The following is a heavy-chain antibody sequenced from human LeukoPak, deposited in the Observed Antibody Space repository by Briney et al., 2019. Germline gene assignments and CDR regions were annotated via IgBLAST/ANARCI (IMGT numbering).Heavy chain of an antibody. D-gene: IGHD1-7*01. CDR1: GGSINGHY. CDR3: ARFPAGTTAEYWFDP. Sequence: SETLSLTCTVSGGSINGHYWSWLRQSPGKGPEWLGYIYSTGTTTYNPSLRSRVTISVDTSKNQFSLKLRSVTAADTAVYFYARFPAGTTAEYWFDPWGQGTLVTVTS. V-gene: IGHV4-59*11. J-gene: IGHJ5*02. CDR2: IYSTGTT.